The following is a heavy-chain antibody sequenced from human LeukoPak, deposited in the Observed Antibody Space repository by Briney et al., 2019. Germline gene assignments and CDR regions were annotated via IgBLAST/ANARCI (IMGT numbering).Heavy chain of an antibody. V-gene: IGHV1-18*01. CDR1: GYTFTSYG. CDR3: ARRVTMVRGVIPYDAFDI. Sequence: ASVKVSCKASGYTFTSYGISWVRQAPGQGLEWMGWISAYNGNTNYAQKLQGRVTMTTDTSTSTAYMELRSLRSDDTAVYSCARRVTMVRGVIPYDAFDIWGQGTMVTVSS. J-gene: IGHJ3*02. CDR2: ISAYNGNT. D-gene: IGHD3-10*01.